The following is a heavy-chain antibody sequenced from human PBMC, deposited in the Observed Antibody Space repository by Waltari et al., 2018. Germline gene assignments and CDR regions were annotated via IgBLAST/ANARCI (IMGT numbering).Heavy chain of an antibody. CDR1: GFTFRASG. CDR2: ISSIVNYV. D-gene: IGHD3-10*01. J-gene: IGHJ5*02. V-gene: IGHV3-21*01. Sequence: EVQLVESGGGLVKPGGSLRLSCEASGFTFRASGMNWVRKAPGKGLEWVSSISSIVNYVYYADTVKGRFTISRDNAKNSVYLQMNSLSAEDTAVYFCARHVGGSYCRGSWGQGTLVTVSS. CDR3: ARHVGGSYCRGS.